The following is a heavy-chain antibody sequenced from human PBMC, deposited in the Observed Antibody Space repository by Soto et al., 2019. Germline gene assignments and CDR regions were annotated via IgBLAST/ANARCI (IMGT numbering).Heavy chain of an antibody. V-gene: IGHV4-31*03. Sequence: PSETLSLTCTVSVGSISSGGYYWSWIRQHPGKGLEWIGYIYYSGSTYYNPSLKSRVTISVDTSKNQFSLKLSSVTAADTAVYYCAVQRIAQAQNDGYWGQGNLVTVSS. CDR3: AVQRIAQAQNDGY. CDR2: IYYSGST. J-gene: IGHJ4*02. CDR1: VGSISSGGYY. D-gene: IGHD1-1*01.